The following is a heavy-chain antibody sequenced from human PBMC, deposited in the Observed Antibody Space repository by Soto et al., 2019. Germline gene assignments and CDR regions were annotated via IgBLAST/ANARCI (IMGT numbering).Heavy chain of an antibody. D-gene: IGHD3-10*01. J-gene: IGHJ6*04. CDR1: GGSISSSNW. Sequence: QVQLQESGTGLVKPSGTLSLTCAVSGGSISSSNWWSWVRQPPGKGLEWIGEIYHSGSTNYNPSLKCRVTISVDKSTNQFSLKLSSVTAADTAVYYCARDRITMVRQTYYYGMDVWGKGTTVTVSS. CDR3: ARDRITMVRQTYYYGMDV. CDR2: IYHSGST. V-gene: IGHV4-4*02.